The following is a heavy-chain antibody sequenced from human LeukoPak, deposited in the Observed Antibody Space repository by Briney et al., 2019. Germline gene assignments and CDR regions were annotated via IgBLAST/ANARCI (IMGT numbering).Heavy chain of an antibody. D-gene: IGHD3-9*01. V-gene: IGHV4-59*01. CDR1: GGSISSYY. J-gene: IGHJ6*02. Sequence: SETLSLTCTVSGGSISSYYWSWIRQPPGKGLEWIGYIYYSGSTNCNPSLKSRVTISVDTSKNQFSLKLSSVTAADTAVYYCARGGNRYFDWSGAKYYYYGMDVWGQGTTVTVSS. CDR3: ARGGNRYFDWSGAKYYYYGMDV. CDR2: IYYSGST.